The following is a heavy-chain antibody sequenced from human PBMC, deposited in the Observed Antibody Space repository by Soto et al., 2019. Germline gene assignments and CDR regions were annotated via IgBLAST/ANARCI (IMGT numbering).Heavy chain of an antibody. CDR2: LYDVDGS. D-gene: IGHD1-7*01. V-gene: IGHV3-53*01. Sequence: DVQLVESGGGLIQPGESLRLSCAAFGLTISGKKYVAWVRQAPGKGLEWVSALYDVDGSFYADSVKGRFTTSSDSSKTAVYLQTNDLRPDDTAVYYCATTRERELAYDVWGQGTTVTVSS. CDR3: ATTRERELAYDV. J-gene: IGHJ3*01. CDR1: GLTISGKKY.